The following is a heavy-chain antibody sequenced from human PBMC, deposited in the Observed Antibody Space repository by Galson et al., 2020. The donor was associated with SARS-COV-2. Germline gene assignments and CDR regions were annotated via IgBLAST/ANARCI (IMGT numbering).Heavy chain of an antibody. J-gene: IGHJ4*02. CDR1: WDSVSSNTVA. Sequence: SQTLSLTCAISWDSVSSNTVAWNWIRQSPSRGLEWLGRTYYRSKWRNDYAVSVKSRITINPDTSKNQFSLQVNSVTPEDTAMYYCARGRDGYIDYWGQGTLVTVSS. CDR2: TYYRSKWRN. V-gene: IGHV6-1*01. CDR3: ARGRDGYIDY.